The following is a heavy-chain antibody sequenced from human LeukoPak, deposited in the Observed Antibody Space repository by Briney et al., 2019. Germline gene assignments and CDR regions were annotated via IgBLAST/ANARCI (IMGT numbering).Heavy chain of an antibody. CDR1: GFTFSSYA. CDR2: ISYDGSNK. J-gene: IGHJ4*02. V-gene: IGHV3-30-3*01. CDR3: ARDSQIQLGAYYLDY. Sequence: GRSLRLSCAASGFTFSSYAMHWVRQAPGKGLEWVAVISYDGSNKYYADSVKGRFTISRDNSKNTLYLQMNSLRAEDTAVYYCARDSQIQLGAYYLDYWGQGTLVTVSS. D-gene: IGHD5-18*01.